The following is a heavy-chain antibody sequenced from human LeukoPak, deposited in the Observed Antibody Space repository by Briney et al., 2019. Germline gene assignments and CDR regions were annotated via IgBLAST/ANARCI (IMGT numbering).Heavy chain of an antibody. V-gene: IGHV4-61*02. Sequence: PSETLSLTCTVSGGSISSGSYYWSWSRQPAGKGLEWIGRIYTSGSTNYNPSLKSRVTISVDTSQNQFFLKLNSVSAADTAVYYCARRTSGGYTYLDNWGQGTLVTVSS. CDR2: IYTSGST. J-gene: IGHJ4*02. CDR1: GGSISSGSYY. CDR3: ARRTSGGYTYLDN. D-gene: IGHD5-18*01.